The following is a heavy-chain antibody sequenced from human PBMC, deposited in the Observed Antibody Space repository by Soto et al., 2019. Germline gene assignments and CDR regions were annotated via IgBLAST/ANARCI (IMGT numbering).Heavy chain of an antibody. CDR1: GYSFTSYW. CDR2: IYPGDSDT. CDR3: ARRRAMVRGVIIRRLGYYYGMDV. D-gene: IGHD3-10*01. Sequence: HGESLKISCKGSGYSFTSYWIGWVRQVPGKGLEWMGIIYPGDSDTRYSPSFQGQVTISADKSISTAYLQWSSLKASDTAMYYCARRRAMVRGVIIRRLGYYYGMDVWGQGTTVTVSS. J-gene: IGHJ6*02. V-gene: IGHV5-51*01.